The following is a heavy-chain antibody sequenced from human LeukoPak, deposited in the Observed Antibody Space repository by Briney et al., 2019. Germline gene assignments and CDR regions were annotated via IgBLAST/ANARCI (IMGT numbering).Heavy chain of an antibody. CDR1: GGSFSGYY. CDR3: ARHSSGDYYYYYGMDV. J-gene: IGHJ6*02. V-gene: IGHV4-34*01. CDR2: INHSGST. Sequence: NPSETLSLTCAVYGGSFSGYYWSWIRQPPGKGLEWIGEINHSGSTNYNPSLKSRVTISVDTSKNQFSLKLSSVTAADTAVYYCARHSSGDYYYYYGMDVWGQGTTVTVSS. D-gene: IGHD4-17*01.